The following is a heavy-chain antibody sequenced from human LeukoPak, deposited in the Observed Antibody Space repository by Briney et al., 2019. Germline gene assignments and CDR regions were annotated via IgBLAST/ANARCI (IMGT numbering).Heavy chain of an antibody. J-gene: IGHJ3*02. CDR3: ARHWDIVVVPAASRPGFADAFDI. D-gene: IGHD2-2*01. V-gene: IGHV4-39*01. Sequence: SETLSLTCTVSGGSISSSSYYWGWIRQPPGKGLEWIGSIYYSGSTYYNPSLKSRVTISVDTSKNQFSLRLSSVTAADTAVYYCARHWDIVVVPAASRPGFADAFDIWGQGTMVTVSS. CDR1: GGSISSSSYY. CDR2: IYYSGST.